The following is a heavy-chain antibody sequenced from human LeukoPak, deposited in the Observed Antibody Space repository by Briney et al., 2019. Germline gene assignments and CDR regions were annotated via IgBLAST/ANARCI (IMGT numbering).Heavy chain of an antibody. Sequence: GGSLRLSCAASGFTFSSYAMSWVRQAPGKGLEWVSAISGSGGSTYYADSVKGRFTISRDNSKNTLYLQMNSLRAEDTAVYYCARDRRSDYGDSLWFDPWGQGTLVTVSS. D-gene: IGHD4-17*01. CDR1: GFTFSSYA. CDR3: ARDRRSDYGDSLWFDP. V-gene: IGHV3-23*01. J-gene: IGHJ5*02. CDR2: ISGSGGST.